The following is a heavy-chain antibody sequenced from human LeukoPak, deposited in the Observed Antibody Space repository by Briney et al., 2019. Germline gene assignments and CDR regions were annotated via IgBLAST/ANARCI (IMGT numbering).Heavy chain of an antibody. CDR1: GFTFSSYS. CDR3: ARDREAYCSGGRCTNFDY. Sequence: GGSLRLSCVASGFTFSSYSMNWVRQAPGKGLEWVSSSSGSSSYIYYPDSVKGQFTISRDNAENSLYLQMNSLRAEDTAVYYCARDREAYCSGGRCTNFDYWGQGSLVTVSS. D-gene: IGHD2-15*01. CDR2: SSGSSSYI. V-gene: IGHV3-21*01. J-gene: IGHJ4*02.